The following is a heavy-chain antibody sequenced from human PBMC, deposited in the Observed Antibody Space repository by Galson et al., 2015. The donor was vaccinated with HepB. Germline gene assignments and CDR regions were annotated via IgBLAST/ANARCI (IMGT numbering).Heavy chain of an antibody. D-gene: IGHD2-2*01. CDR1: GFTFSSYW. CDR2: IKQDGSEK. V-gene: IGHV3-7*03. CDR3: ASASTSSQFDY. J-gene: IGHJ4*02. Sequence: SLRLSCAASGFTFSSYWMSWVRQAPGKGLEWVANIKQDGSEKYYVDSVKGRFTISRDNAKNSLYLQMNSLRAEDTAVYYCASASTSSQFDYWGQGTLVTVSS.